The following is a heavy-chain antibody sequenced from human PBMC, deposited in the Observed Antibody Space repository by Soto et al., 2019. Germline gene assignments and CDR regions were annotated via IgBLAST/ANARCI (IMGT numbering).Heavy chain of an antibody. Sequence: EVQLLESGGGLVQPGGSLRLSCAASGFTFSSSAMSWVRQAPGKGLEWVSAIRGTNGNTHYAESVKGRLTVSTAHSKXXXXXXXXXXXXXXXXXXXXXXXXXXXXVTSGWCNWLDPWGQGTLVIVSS. CDR2: IRGTNGNT. CDR3: XXXXXXXXVTSGWCNWLDP. V-gene: IGHV3-23*01. J-gene: IGHJ5*02. D-gene: IGHD6-19*01. CDR1: GFTFSSSA.